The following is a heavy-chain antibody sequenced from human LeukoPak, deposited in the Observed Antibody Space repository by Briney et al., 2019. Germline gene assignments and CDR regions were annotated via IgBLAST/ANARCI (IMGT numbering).Heavy chain of an antibody. CDR2: INPNSGGT. CDR3: ARVSTVVTLNFDY. Sequence: ASVKVSCKASGYTFTGYYMHWVRQAPGQGLERMGWINPNSGGTNYAQKFQGRVTMTRDTSISTAYMELSRLRSDDTAVYYCARVSTVVTLNFDYWGQGTLVTVSS. J-gene: IGHJ4*02. CDR1: GYTFTGYY. V-gene: IGHV1-2*02. D-gene: IGHD4-23*01.